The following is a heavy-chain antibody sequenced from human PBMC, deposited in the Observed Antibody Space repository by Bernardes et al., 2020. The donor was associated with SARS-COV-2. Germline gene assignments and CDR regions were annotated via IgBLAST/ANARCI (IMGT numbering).Heavy chain of an antibody. V-gene: IGHV3-7*01. CDR1: GFTFSTYW. CDR2: IKQDGSEK. Sequence: GGSLRLSCAASGFTFSTYWMSWVRQAPGKGLEWVANIKQDGSEKYYVDSVKGRFTISRDNTKNSLYLQVNGLRAEDTAVYYCARVIRDFWSGYYTLDYWGQGTLVTVSS. D-gene: IGHD3-3*01. J-gene: IGHJ4*02. CDR3: ARVIRDFWSGYYTLDY.